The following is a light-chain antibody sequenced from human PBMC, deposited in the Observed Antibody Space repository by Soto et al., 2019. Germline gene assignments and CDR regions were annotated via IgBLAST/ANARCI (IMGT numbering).Light chain of an antibody. CDR2: EVS. Sequence: QSALTQPASVSGSPGQSITISCTGTSSDVGSYDYVSWYQQHPGKAPKLMIYEVSSRPSGVSDRFSGSKSGNTASLTISGLQAQDEAAYYCSAYTSSNHVVLGVGTKVT. CDR3: SAYTSSNHVV. V-gene: IGLV2-14*01. CDR1: SSDVGSYDY. J-gene: IGLJ1*01.